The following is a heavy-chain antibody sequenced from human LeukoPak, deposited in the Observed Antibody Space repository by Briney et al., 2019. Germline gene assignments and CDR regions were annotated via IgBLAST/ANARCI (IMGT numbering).Heavy chain of an antibody. V-gene: IGHV3-21*01. Sequence: PGGSLRLSCAASGFTFSSDSMNSVRQAPGKGLEWVSPISSSSSHIYYADSVTGRVTISRDNATNSLYLQMNSLRAADTAVYYCARVAAAGFGNWFDPWGQGTLVTVSS. D-gene: IGHD6-13*01. CDR1: GFTFSSDS. J-gene: IGHJ5*02. CDR2: ISSSSSHI. CDR3: ARVAAAGFGNWFDP.